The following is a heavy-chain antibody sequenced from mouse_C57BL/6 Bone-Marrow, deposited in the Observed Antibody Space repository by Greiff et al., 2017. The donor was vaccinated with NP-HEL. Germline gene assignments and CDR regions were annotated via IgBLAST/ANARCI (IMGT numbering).Heavy chain of an antibody. D-gene: IGHD4-1*01. J-gene: IGHJ2*01. CDR3: ARGERTGTRGDY. V-gene: IGHV1-64*01. CDR2: IHPNSGST. CDR1: GYTFTSYW. Sequence: QVQLQQPGAELVKPGASVKLSCKASGYTFTSYWMHWVKQRPGQGLEWIGMIHPNSGSTNYNEKFKSKATLTVDKSSSTAYMQLSSLTAEDSAVYYCARGERTGTRGDYWGQGTTLTVSS.